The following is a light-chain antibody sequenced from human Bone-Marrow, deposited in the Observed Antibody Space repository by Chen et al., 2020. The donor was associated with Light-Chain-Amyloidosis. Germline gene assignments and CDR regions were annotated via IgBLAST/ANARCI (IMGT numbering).Light chain of an antibody. CDR3: QQYGTSPRT. CDR1: QTISSNY. J-gene: IGKJ4*01. CDR2: GSS. V-gene: IGKV3-20*01. Sequence: EIVLTQSPGTLSLSPGEGANLSCRASQTISSNYLTWYQQKFGQAPRLLIYGSSSRATGIPDRFTGSGSGTDFTLTSNRLEPEDVAMYYCQQYGTSPRTFGGGTKVEIK.